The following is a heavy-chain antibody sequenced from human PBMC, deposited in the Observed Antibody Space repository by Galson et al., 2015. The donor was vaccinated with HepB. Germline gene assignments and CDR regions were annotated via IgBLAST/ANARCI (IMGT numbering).Heavy chain of an antibody. V-gene: IGHV3-15*07. Sequence: SLRLSCAASGFTFSNAWMTWVRQAPGKGLEWVGRIKSKSDGGTRDYAAPVKGRFTISRDDSKSTLYLQMDSLKTVDTAVYYCTTARTPNIGVAGRGGYWGQGTLVTVSS. CDR1: GFTFSNAW. CDR3: TTARTPNIGVAGRGGY. J-gene: IGHJ4*02. CDR2: IKSKSDGGTR. D-gene: IGHD6-19*01.